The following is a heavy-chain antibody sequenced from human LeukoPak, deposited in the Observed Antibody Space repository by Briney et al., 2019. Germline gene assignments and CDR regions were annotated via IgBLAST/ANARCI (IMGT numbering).Heavy chain of an antibody. CDR3: ARVEDGDYGWFDP. Sequence: GASVKVSCKASGGTFSSYAISWVRQAPGQGLEWMGGIIPIFGTANYAQKFQGRVTITADESTSTAYMELSSLRSEDMAVYYCARVEDGDYGWFDPWGQGTLVTVSS. V-gene: IGHV1-69*13. CDR2: IIPIFGTA. J-gene: IGHJ5*02. CDR1: GGTFSSYA. D-gene: IGHD4-17*01.